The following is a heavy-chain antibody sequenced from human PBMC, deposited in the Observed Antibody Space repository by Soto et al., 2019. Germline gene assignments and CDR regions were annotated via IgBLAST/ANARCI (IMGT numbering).Heavy chain of an antibody. J-gene: IGHJ6*01. CDR3: ARHLVVPAGTYYYAIHV. CDR1: GGSVRIINQY. D-gene: IGHD2-2*01. CDR2: ISYSGST. V-gene: IGHV4-61*01. Sequence: SETLGFACIFHGGSVRIINQYGNWIRKPPGKGLEWIGYISYSGSTNYNPSLKSRVTISRDTSKNQFSLKMSSVTAADTAVYYCARHLVVPAGTYYYAIHVWGQGTTVTVSS.